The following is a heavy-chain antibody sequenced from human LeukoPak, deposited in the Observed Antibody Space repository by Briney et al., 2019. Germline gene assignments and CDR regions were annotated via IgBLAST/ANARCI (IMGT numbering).Heavy chain of an antibody. CDR2: IWYDGSDK. V-gene: IGHV3-33*01. Sequence: PGGSLRLSCAASGFTFNTYGMNWVRQAPGKGLEWVGIIWYDGSDKYYAEPVKGRFTISRDNSKNTLYLQVNSLRAEDTAVYYCARVGCTGGSCLAYNYYAMDVWGQGTTVTVSS. D-gene: IGHD2-15*01. J-gene: IGHJ6*02. CDR1: GFTFNTYG. CDR3: ARVGCTGGSCLAYNYYAMDV.